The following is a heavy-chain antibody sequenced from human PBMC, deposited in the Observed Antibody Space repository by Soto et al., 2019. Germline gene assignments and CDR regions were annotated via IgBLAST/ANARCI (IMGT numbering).Heavy chain of an antibody. J-gene: IGHJ4*02. CDR1: GYIFTGYY. CDR3: ARESSGDGSYFDY. V-gene: IGHV1-2*04. CDR2: INPNRGGT. Sequence: QVQLVQSGAEVKKPGASVKVSCKASGYIFTGYYIHWVRQAPGQGLEYMGWINPNRGGTNSAQKFQDWVTMTSDTSISTAYMEVNRLKSDDTAVYFCARESSGDGSYFDYWGQVTLVTVSS. D-gene: IGHD1-26*01.